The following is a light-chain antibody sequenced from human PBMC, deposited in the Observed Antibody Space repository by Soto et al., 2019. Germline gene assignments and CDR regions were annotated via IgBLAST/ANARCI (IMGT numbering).Light chain of an antibody. Sequence: EIVLTQSACTLSWSPGERATLSCGASQSVSSSYLAWYQQKNGQAPRLVIYGASSRATGIPDRFSGSGYGTDFNLTISRLETEDFAVYYCQQYGSSPRTFGQGTKVDIK. CDR2: GAS. V-gene: IGKV3-20*01. J-gene: IGKJ1*01. CDR3: QQYGSSPRT. CDR1: QSVSSSY.